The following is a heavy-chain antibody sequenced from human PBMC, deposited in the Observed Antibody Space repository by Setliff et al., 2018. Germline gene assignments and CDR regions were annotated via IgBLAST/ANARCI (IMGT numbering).Heavy chain of an antibody. CDR2: IYHRGRT. Sequence: SETLSLTCDVSGISITSGHYWGWIRQPPGKGLEWIATIYHRGRTYYNPSLDSRVTISLDTSKNQYSLRLRSVTAADTAVYYCASPRRDDLDTPFDAFDLWGQGTKFTVSS. D-gene: IGHD1-1*01. V-gene: IGHV4-38-2*01. CDR3: ASPRRDDLDTPFDAFDL. J-gene: IGHJ3*01. CDR1: GISITSGHY.